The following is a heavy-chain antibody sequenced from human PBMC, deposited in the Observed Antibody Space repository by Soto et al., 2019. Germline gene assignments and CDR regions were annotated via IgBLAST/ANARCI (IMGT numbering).Heavy chain of an antibody. CDR1: GFTVSSNY. CDR3: ARDTVFFGGLLEADYYYGMDV. D-gene: IGHD4-17*01. Sequence: EVQLVESGGGLVQPGGSLRLSCAASGFTVSSNYMSWVRQAPGKGLEWVSVLYSGGTTYYADSVKGRFTISRDNSKXXLXLXXNSLRAEDTAVYYCARDTVFFGGLLEADYYYGMDVWGQGTTVTVSS. V-gene: IGHV3-66*01. CDR2: LYSGGTT. J-gene: IGHJ6*02.